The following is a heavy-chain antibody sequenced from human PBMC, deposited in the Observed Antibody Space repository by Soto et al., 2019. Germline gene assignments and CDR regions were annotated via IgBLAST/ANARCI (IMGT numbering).Heavy chain of an antibody. CDR1: GGSTIHSSYF. V-gene: IGHV4-39*01. J-gene: IGHJ4*02. D-gene: IGHD5-12*01. Sequence: SETLSLTCAVSGGSTIHSSYFWGWIRQPPGKGLEWIASVYYSGTPYYNPSLKSRVTISIATSKTQVSLNLTSLTAADTAGYYCAVAPDYWGQGTLVTVSS. CDR2: VYYSGTP. CDR3: AVAPDY.